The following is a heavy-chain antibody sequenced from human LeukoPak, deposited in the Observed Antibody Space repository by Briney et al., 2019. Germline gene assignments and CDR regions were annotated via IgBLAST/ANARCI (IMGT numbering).Heavy chain of an antibody. D-gene: IGHD2-2*02. Sequence: GSLRLSCAASGFTFSSYAMSWVRQPPGKGLEWIGSIYYSGSTYYNPSLKSRVTISVDTSKNQFSLKLSSVTAADTAVYYSLGYCSSTRCYTSGYWGQGTLVTVSS. V-gene: IGHV4-39*01. J-gene: IGHJ4*02. CDR3: LGYCSSTRCYTSGY. CDR2: IYYSGST. CDR1: GFTFSSYA.